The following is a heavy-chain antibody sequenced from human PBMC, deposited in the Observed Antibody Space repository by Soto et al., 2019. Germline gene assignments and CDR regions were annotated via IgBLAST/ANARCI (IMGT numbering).Heavy chain of an antibody. V-gene: IGHV3-15*01. Sequence: GGSLRLSCAASGFTFSSYAMSWVRQAPGKGLEWVGRIKSKTDGGTTDYAAPVKGRFTISRDDSKNTLYLQMNSLKTEDTAVYYCPTLSPKLRYFDWLLDPDAFDIWGKGTMFTVS. J-gene: IGHJ3*02. CDR1: GFTFSSYA. D-gene: IGHD3-9*01. CDR2: IKSKTDGGTT. CDR3: PTLSPKLRYFDWLLDPDAFDI.